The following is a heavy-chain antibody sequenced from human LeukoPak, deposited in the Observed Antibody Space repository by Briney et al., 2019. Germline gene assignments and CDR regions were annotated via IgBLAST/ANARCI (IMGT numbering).Heavy chain of an antibody. J-gene: IGHJ5*02. CDR2: IYYSGST. D-gene: IGHD6-13*01. Sequence: KPSETLSLTCTVSGGSISSYYWSWIRQPPGKGLEWIGYIYYSGSTNYNPSLKSRVTISEDTSKNQFSLKLSSVTAADTAVYYCARDLAAAGTIDPWGQGTLVTVSS. CDR1: GGSISSYY. V-gene: IGHV4-59*01. CDR3: ARDLAAAGTIDP.